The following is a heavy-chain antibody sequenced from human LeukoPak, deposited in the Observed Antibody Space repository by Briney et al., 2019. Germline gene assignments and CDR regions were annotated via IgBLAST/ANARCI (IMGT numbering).Heavy chain of an antibody. Sequence: GGSLRLSCAASGFIFSPYAMSWVRQAPGKGLEWVAVISYDGSNKYYADSVKGRFTISRDNSKNTLYLQMNSLRAEDTAVYYCAREWFLPFFDYWGQGTLVTVSS. D-gene: IGHD3-10*01. J-gene: IGHJ4*02. CDR2: ISYDGSNK. CDR1: GFIFSPYA. V-gene: IGHV3-30-3*01. CDR3: AREWFLPFFDY.